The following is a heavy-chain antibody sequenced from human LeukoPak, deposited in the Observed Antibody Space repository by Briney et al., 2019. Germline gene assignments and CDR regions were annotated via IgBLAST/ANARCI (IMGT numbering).Heavy chain of an antibody. CDR3: ARDRPQVLWFGELIDY. CDR2: ISAYNGNT. V-gene: IGHV1-18*04. CDR1: GYTFTSYG. D-gene: IGHD3-10*01. J-gene: IGHJ4*02. Sequence: SSVNVSCKASGYTFTSYGISWVRQAPGQGLEGVGWISAYNGNTNYAQKLQGRVTMTTDTSTSTAYMELRSLRSDDTAVYYCARDRPQVLWFGELIDYWGQGTLVTVSS.